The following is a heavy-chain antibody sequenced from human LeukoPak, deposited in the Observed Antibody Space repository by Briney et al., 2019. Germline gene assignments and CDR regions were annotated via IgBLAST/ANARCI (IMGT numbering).Heavy chain of an antibody. Sequence: GESLKISCKASGYRFTNYWIGWVRQMPGKGLEWMVIIYPTDSDTRYSPSFQGQVTISADKSIGTAYLRWSSLKASDTAMYYCAKSYSSSPSGTENFDYWGQGTLVTVSS. D-gene: IGHD6-13*01. CDR3: AKSYSSSPSGTENFDY. CDR2: IYPTDSDT. CDR1: GYRFTNYW. V-gene: IGHV5-51*01. J-gene: IGHJ4*02.